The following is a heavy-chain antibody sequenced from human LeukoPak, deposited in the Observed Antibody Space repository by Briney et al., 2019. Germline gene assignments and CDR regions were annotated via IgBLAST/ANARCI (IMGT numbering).Heavy chain of an antibody. CDR3: ARAKPKDMVRGLIMRRESRYYFDY. CDR2: IYSGGST. D-gene: IGHD3-10*01. CDR1: GFTVSSNY. V-gene: IGHV3-53*01. J-gene: IGHJ4*02. Sequence: GGSLRLSCAASGFTVSSNYMSWVRQAPGKGLEWVSVIYSGGSTYYADSVKGRFTISRDNSKSTLYTQMNSLRAEDTAVYYCARAKPKDMVRGLIMRRESRYYFDYWGQGTLVTVSS.